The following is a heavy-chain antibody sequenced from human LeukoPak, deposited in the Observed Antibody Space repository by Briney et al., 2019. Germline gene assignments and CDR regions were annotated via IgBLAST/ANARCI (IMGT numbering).Heavy chain of an antibody. D-gene: IGHD2-2*02. Sequence: GASVKVSCKASGYTFTSYYMHWVRQAPGQGLEWMGGIIPIFGTANYAQKFQGRVTITADESTSTAYMELSSLRSEDTAVYYCARAAIGTYNWFDPWGQGTLVTVSS. CDR3: ARAAIGTYNWFDP. V-gene: IGHV1-69*13. CDR2: IIPIFGTA. CDR1: GYTFTSYY. J-gene: IGHJ5*02.